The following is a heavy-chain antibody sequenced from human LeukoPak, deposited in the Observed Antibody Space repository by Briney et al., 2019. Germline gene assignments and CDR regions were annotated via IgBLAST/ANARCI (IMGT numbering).Heavy chain of an antibody. Sequence: SVKVSCKASGGTFSNYAISWVRQAPGQGLEWMGGIIPMFDTTIYAQKFQGRVTVTTDESTSTAYMELSSLRSEDTAVYYCARDPGDICSGGSCYSGWWFDPWGQGTLVTVSS. CDR1: GGTFSNYA. CDR2: IIPMFDTT. V-gene: IGHV1-69*05. J-gene: IGHJ5*02. CDR3: ARDPGDICSGGSCYSGWWFDP. D-gene: IGHD2-15*01.